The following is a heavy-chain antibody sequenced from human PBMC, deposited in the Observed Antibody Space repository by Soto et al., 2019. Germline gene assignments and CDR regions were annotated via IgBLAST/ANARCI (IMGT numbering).Heavy chain of an antibody. CDR1: GGSVSSGSYY. CDR3: ARAAGAVAGIQSPPAPGTHRGNYYYYGMDV. D-gene: IGHD6-19*01. J-gene: IGHJ6*02. V-gene: IGHV4-61*01. CDR2: IYYSGST. Sequence: PSETLSLTCTVSGGSVSSGSYYWSWIRQPPGKGLEWIGYIYYSGSTNYNPSLKSRVTISVDTSKNQFSLKLSSVTAADTAVYYCARAAGAVAGIQSPPAPGTHRGNYYYYGMDVWGQGTTVTVSS.